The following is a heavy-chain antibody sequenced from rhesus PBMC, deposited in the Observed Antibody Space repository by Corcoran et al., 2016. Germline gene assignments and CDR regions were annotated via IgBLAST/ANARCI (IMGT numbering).Heavy chain of an antibody. V-gene: IGHV4-65*02. D-gene: IGHD6-37*01. J-gene: IGHJ4*01. CDR3: ARGTHSGGWYYFDY. Sequence: QVQLQESGPGLVKPSETLSPTCAVSGGSISRSNWWSWIRQPPGKGLEWIGNIGGSSGSTYYNPSLKSRVTISKDTSKNQFSLKLSSVTAADTAVYYCARGTHSGGWYYFDYWGQGVLVTVSS. CDR2: IGGSSGST. CDR1: GGSISRSNW.